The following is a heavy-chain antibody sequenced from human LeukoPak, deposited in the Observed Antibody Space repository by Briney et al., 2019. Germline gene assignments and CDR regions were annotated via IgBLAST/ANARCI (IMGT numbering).Heavy chain of an antibody. D-gene: IGHD4-17*01. V-gene: IGHV4-39*01. CDR1: GGSISSNTHN. CDR3: ARLLSTVTTCNFYH. Sequence: PSETLSLTCALSGGSISSNTHNWAWIRQPPGKGLEWIGSIYYTGNTYYKPSLKSRVTISVDTSENQFSLKVSSATAADTAVYYCARLLSTVTTCNFYHWGQGTLVTVSS. J-gene: IGHJ4*02. CDR2: IYYTGNT.